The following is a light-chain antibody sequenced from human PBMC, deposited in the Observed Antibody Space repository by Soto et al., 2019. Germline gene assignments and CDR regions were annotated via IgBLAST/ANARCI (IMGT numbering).Light chain of an antibody. CDR3: QQYSTSPRWT. Sequence: ETVLTQSPGTLSLSPGERATLSCRSSQSVDSSYLAWYQQKPGQAPRLLIYGASSRATGIPDRFSGGGSGTDFTLTISRLEPEDFAVYYCQQYSTSPRWTFGQSTKVEIK. CDR1: QSVDSSY. CDR2: GAS. J-gene: IGKJ1*01. V-gene: IGKV3-20*01.